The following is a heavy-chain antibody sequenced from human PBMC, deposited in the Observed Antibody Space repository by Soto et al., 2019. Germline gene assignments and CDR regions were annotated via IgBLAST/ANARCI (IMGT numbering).Heavy chain of an antibody. J-gene: IGHJ4*02. CDR2: ISGSGGST. CDR3: AKGSRMDIVVE. CDR1: GFTFSSYA. D-gene: IGHD2-2*03. Sequence: GGSLRLSCAASGFTFSSYAMSWVRQAPGKGLEWVSAISGSGGSTYYADSVKGRFTISRDNSKNKQYLQMNSLRAEDTAVYYCAKGSRMDIVVEWGQGTLVTVS. V-gene: IGHV3-23*01.